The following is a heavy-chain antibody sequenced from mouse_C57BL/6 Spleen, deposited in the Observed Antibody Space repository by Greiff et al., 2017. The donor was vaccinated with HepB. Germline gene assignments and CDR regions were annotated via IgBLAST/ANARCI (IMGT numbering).Heavy chain of an antibody. Sequence: QVQLQQSGAELVKPGASVKMSCKASGYTFTSYWITWVKQRPGQGLEWIGEIYPGSGSTNYNEKFKSKATLTVDTSSSKAYMQLSSRTSEDSAVYYCAGLALYCCGLSYYAMDYWGQGTSVTVSS. J-gene: IGHJ4*01. CDR3: AGLALYCCGLSYYAMDY. CDR2: IYPGSGST. CDR1: GYTFTSYW. V-gene: IGHV1-55*01. D-gene: IGHD2-3*01.